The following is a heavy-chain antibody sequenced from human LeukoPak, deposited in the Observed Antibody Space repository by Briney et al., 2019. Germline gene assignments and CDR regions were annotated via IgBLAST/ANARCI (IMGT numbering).Heavy chain of an antibody. V-gene: IGHV6-1*01. CDR1: GDSVSSNSAA. J-gene: IGHJ5*02. D-gene: IGHD6-13*01. Sequence: SQTLSLTCAISGDSVSSNSAAWNWLRQSPSRGLEWLGRTYYRSKWYNDYAVSVKSRITINPDTSKNQFSLQLDSVTPEDTAVYYCARDFPYSSSWYAARWFDPWGQGTLVTVSS. CDR3: ARDFPYSSSWYAARWFDP. CDR2: TYYRSKWYN.